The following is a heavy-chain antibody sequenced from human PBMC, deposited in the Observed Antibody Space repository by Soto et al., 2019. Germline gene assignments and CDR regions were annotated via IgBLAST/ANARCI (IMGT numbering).Heavy chain of an antibody. CDR3: ARDLRWSSGTAPKYYYYGMDV. V-gene: IGHV4-31*03. D-gene: IGHD3-10*01. Sequence: SETLSLTCTVSGGSISSGGYYWSWIRQHPGKGLEWIGYIYYSGSTYYNPSLKSRVTMSVDTSKNQFSLKLSSVTAADTAVYYCARDLRWSSGTAPKYYYYGMDVWGQGTTVTVSS. CDR1: GGSISSGGYY. CDR2: IYYSGST. J-gene: IGHJ6*02.